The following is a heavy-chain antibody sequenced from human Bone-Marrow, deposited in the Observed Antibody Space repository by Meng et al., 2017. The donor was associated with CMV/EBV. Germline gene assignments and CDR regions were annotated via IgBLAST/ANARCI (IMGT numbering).Heavy chain of an antibody. CDR3: ARDDRGYSSITAGYYYGMDV. CDR2: ISAYNGNT. Sequence: ASVKVSCKASGYTFTSYGISWVRQAPGQGLEWMGWISAYNGNTNYAQKLQGRVTMTTDTSTSTAYMELSSLRSEDTAVYYCARDDRGYSSITAGYYYGMDVWGQGTTVTVSS. D-gene: IGHD6-13*01. CDR1: GYTFTSYG. J-gene: IGHJ6*02. V-gene: IGHV1-18*01.